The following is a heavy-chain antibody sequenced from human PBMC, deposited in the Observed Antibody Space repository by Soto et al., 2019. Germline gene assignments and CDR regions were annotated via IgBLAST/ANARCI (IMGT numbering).Heavy chain of an antibody. V-gene: IGHV4-31*01. D-gene: IGHD3-3*01. J-gene: IGHJ4*02. Sequence: QVHLQESGPGLVRPSQTLYLSCAVSGGVIRSDSYYWIWIRHHPGRGLEWMGFLASSGTNYYNKSLKSLVTISADTANNQTYLTLTTASAADTGVYYCARAGFWDTWSKLDYWGQGTLGSVSS. CDR1: GGVIRSDSYY. CDR3: ARAGFWDTWSKLDY. CDR2: LASSGTN.